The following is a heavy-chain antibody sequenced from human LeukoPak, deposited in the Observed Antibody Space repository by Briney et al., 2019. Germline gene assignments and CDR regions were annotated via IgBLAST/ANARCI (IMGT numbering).Heavy chain of an antibody. Sequence: PGGSLRLSCSASEFTFSSFGMHWVRQAPGKGLEWVAFIRYDGNNKYYAASVKGRFTISRDNSKNTLYLQMNSLRAEDTAVYYCAKYGDSSGYYYRYWGRGTLVTVSS. CDR2: IRYDGNNK. V-gene: IGHV3-30*02. J-gene: IGHJ4*02. CDR3: AKYGDSSGYYYRY. D-gene: IGHD3-22*01. CDR1: EFTFSSFG.